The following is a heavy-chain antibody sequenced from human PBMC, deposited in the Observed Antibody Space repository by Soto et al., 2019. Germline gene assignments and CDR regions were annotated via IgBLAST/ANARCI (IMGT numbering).Heavy chain of an antibody. V-gene: IGHV3-33*01. CDR3: ARVGGTVTSDY. Sequence: QVQLVESGGGVFQPGRSLRLSWAASGFAFSAYGMHWVRQAPGKGLEWVAMIYYDGIHKYYADTVKGRFTISRDNSKNTLYRQMSSLRAEDTALYYCARVGGTVTSDYWGPGTLVTVSS. CDR1: GFAFSAYG. D-gene: IGHD4-17*01. J-gene: IGHJ4*02. CDR2: IYYDGIHK.